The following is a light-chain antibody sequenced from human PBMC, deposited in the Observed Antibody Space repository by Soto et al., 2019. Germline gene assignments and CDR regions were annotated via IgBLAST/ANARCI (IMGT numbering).Light chain of an antibody. CDR2: DAS. CDR1: QSLTKW. V-gene: IGKV1-5*01. J-gene: IGKJ1*01. CDR3: QQYKSYLGT. Sequence: DIQLTQSPSTLSASVGDRGTITCRASQSLTKWLAWYQQKPGKAPKLLIYDASILESGVPSRFRGSAYGTEFTLTISSLQPDDFATYYCQQYKSYLGTFGQGTKVEI.